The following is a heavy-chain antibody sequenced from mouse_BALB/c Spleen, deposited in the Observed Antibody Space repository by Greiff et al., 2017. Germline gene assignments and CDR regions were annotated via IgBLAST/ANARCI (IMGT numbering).Heavy chain of an antibody. CDR3: ARAPTLRLSMDY. Sequence: EVMLVESGGGLVQPGGSLKLSCAASGFTFSSYVMSWVRQTPDKRLELVATINSNGGSTYYPDSVKGRFTISRDNAKNTLYLQMSSLKSEDTAMYYCARAPTLRLSMDYWGQGTSVTVSS. J-gene: IGHJ4*01. D-gene: IGHD1-2*01. CDR1: GFTFSSYV. V-gene: IGHV5-6-3*01. CDR2: INSNGGST.